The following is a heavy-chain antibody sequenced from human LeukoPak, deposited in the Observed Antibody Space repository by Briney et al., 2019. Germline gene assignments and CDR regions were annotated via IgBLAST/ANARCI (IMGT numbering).Heavy chain of an antibody. CDR3: AKDGVHYYDSSGYFDY. V-gene: IGHV3-23*01. CDR1: GFSFSNYA. D-gene: IGHD3-22*01. Sequence: GGSLRVSCAASGFSFSNYAMTWVRQAPGKGLEWVSTISGSGDTTYYADSVKGRFTISRDNSKNTLFLQMNSLRAEDTAVYYCAKDGVHYYDSSGYFDYWGQGTLVTVSS. J-gene: IGHJ4*02. CDR2: ISGSGDTT.